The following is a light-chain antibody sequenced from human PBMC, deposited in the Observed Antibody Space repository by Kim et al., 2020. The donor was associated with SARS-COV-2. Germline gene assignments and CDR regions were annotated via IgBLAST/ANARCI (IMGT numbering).Light chain of an antibody. J-gene: IGKJ2*01. CDR2: LGS. CDR3: RQALQTLYT. CDR1: QSLLHSNGYNY. V-gene: IGKV2-28*01. Sequence: DIVMTQSPLSLPVTPGEPASISCRSSQSLLHSNGYNYLDLYLQKPGQSPQLLIYLGSNRASGVPDRFSGSGSGTDFTLKISRVEAEDVGVYYCRQALQTLYTFGQVTKLEI.